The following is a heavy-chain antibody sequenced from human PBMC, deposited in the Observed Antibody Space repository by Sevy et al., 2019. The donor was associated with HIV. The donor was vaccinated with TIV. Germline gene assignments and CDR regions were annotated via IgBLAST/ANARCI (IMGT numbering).Heavy chain of an antibody. J-gene: IGHJ4*02. CDR3: TRWKAAKSIFAY. CDR2: LKSDVYGGTV. Sequence: GGSLRLSCTASGFTFGDYCMSWVRQAPGKGLEWVAFLKSDVYGGTVDNAASVRGRFVISRDDSKTIAYLQMNDLKTEDTGVYYCTRWKAAKSIFAYWGQGALVTVSS. D-gene: IGHD6-13*01. CDR1: GFTFGDYC. V-gene: IGHV3-49*04.